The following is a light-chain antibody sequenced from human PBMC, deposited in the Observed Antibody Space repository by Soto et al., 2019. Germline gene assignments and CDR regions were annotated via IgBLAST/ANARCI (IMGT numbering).Light chain of an antibody. CDR1: SSDVGGYNY. J-gene: IGLJ2*01. V-gene: IGLV2-8*01. CDR2: EVS. Sequence: QSALTQPPSASGSPGQSVTISCTGTSSDVGGYNYVSWYQQHPGKAPKLMIYEVSKRPSGVPDRFSGSKSGNTASLTVSGLQAEDEADYYYSSYAGSNPLGVVFGGGTKLTVL. CDR3: SSYAGSNPLGVV.